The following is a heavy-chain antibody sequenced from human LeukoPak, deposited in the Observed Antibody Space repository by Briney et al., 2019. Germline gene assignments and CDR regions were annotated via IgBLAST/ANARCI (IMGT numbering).Heavy chain of an antibody. CDR2: INHSGST. V-gene: IGHV4-34*01. CDR1: GGSFSGYY. D-gene: IGHD4-17*01. CDR3: ARAGLNGDVDY. Sequence: SSETLSLTCAVYGGSFSGYYWSWIRQPPGKGLEWIGEINHSGSTNYNPSLKSRVTISVDTSKNQFSLKLSSVTAADTAVYYCARAGLNGDVDYWGQGTLVTVSS. J-gene: IGHJ4*02.